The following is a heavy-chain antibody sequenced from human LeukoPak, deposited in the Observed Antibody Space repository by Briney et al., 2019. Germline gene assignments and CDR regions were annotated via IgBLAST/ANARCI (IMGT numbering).Heavy chain of an antibody. CDR1: GYSFTSNY. Sequence: ASVKVSCKASGYSFTSNYIHWVRQAPGQGLEWLGMIYPRDGSTSYAQKFQGRVTVTRDTSTSTVRMELSGLRSEDTAVYCCARDQEAFDYWGQGTLVTVSS. CDR2: IYPRDGST. V-gene: IGHV1-46*01. CDR3: ARDQEAFDY. J-gene: IGHJ4*02.